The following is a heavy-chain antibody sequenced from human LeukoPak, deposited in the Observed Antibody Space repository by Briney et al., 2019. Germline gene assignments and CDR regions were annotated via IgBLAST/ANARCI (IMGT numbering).Heavy chain of an antibody. CDR3: AKGYNYAYEY. Sequence: PGGSLRLSCAASGFTVSSSYMSWVRQAPGKGLEWVPLIYSGGSTYYAASVKGRFTISRDNSKNTLYPQMNSLRPEDTAVYYCAKGYNYAYEYWGQGTLVTVSS. CDR2: IYSGGST. CDR1: GFTVSSSY. D-gene: IGHD5-18*01. V-gene: IGHV3-53*01. J-gene: IGHJ4*02.